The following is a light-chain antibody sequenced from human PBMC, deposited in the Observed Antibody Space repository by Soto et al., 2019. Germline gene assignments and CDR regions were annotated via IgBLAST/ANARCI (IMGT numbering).Light chain of an antibody. CDR2: WAS. Sequence: DIVMTQSPDSLAVSVGEGATINCKSSQSVLYSSYNKNYLAWYQQRPGHPPKLLMYWASTRESGVPDRFSVSGPGTDFSLTLSNLQAENVAVYYCQHYESPPLTSGGGTKVEIK. CDR1: QSVLYSSYNKNY. CDR3: QHYESPPLT. V-gene: IGKV4-1*01. J-gene: IGKJ4*01.